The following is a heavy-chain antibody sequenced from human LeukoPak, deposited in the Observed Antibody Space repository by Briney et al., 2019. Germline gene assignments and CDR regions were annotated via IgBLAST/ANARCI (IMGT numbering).Heavy chain of an antibody. CDR3: ARGSRRSRYYHPEDYYGMDV. CDR1: GYTFTGYY. J-gene: IGHJ6*02. V-gene: IGHV1-2*02. Sequence: ASVKVSCKASGYTFTGYYMHWVRQAPGQGREWMGWINPNSGGTNYAQKFQGRVTMTRDTSISTAYMELSRLRSDDTAVYYCARGSRRSRYYHPEDYYGMDVWGPGTLVTVSS. CDR2: INPNSGGT. D-gene: IGHD3-22*01.